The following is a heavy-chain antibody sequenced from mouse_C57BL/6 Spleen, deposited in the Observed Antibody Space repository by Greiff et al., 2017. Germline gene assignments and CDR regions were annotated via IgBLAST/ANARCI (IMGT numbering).Heavy chain of an antibody. CDR2: IYPRDGST. V-gene: IGHV1-85*01. J-gene: IGHJ4*01. D-gene: IGHD1-1*01. Sequence: QVQLQQSGPELVKPGASVKLSCKASGYTFTSYDINWVKQRPGQGLEWIGWIYPRDGSTKYNEKFKGKATLTVDTSPSTAYMELHSLTSEDSAVYFCAREGGSYYYGSSPYAMDYWGQGTSVTVSS. CDR3: AREGGSYYYGSSPYAMDY. CDR1: GYTFTSYD.